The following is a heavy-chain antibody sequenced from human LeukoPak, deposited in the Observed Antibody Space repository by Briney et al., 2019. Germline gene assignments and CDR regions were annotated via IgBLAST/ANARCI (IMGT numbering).Heavy chain of an antibody. CDR2: ISSSSSYI. D-gene: IGHD1-26*01. CDR3: ARTPHSGSYRVDH. V-gene: IGHV3-21*01. J-gene: IGHJ4*02. CDR1: GFTFSSYS. Sequence: GGSLRLSCAASGFTFSSYSMNWVRQAPGKGLEWVSSISSSSSYIYYADSVKGRFTISRDNAKNSLYLQMNSLRAEDTAVYYCARTPHSGSYRVDHWGQGTLVTVSS.